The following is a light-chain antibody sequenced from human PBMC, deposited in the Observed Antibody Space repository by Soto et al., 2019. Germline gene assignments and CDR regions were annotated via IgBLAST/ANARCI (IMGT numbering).Light chain of an antibody. CDR1: SSDVGGYNY. J-gene: IGLJ2*01. CDR3: SSYGGSNTVV. V-gene: IGLV2-8*01. Sequence: QSVLTQPPSASGSPGQSVTISCTGSSSDVGGYNYVSWYQQHPGKAPKLMIYEVSKRPSGVHDRLSGSKSGNTASLTVSGIQAEYEADYYCSSYGGSNTVVFGGGTKVTVL. CDR2: EVS.